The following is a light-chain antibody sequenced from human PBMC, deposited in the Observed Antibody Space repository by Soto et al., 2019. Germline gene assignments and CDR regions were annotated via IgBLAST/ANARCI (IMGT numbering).Light chain of an antibody. J-gene: IGLJ3*02. CDR1: TSDVGGYEY. V-gene: IGLV2-8*01. CDR3: SSFAGANIWV. CDR2: EVN. Sequence: QSALTQPPSASGSPGQSVTISCTGSTSDVGGYEYVSWYQQHPGKAPKLMIFEVNKRPSGVPNRFSGSKSGNTASLTVSGLQSEYEASYYFSSFAGANIWVFGGGTKLTVL.